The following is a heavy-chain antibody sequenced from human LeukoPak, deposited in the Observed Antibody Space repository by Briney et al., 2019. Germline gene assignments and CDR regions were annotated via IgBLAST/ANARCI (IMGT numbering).Heavy chain of an antibody. CDR1: GFTFSSYS. CDR3: ARDSAGDFWSGYHFDY. Sequence: LGGSLRLSCAASGFTFSSYSMNWVRQAPGKGLEWVSSISSRSSYIYYSDLVKGRFTISRDNAKNSLYLQMNSLRAEDTAVYYCARDSAGDFWSGYHFDYWGQGTLVTASS. V-gene: IGHV3-21*01. J-gene: IGHJ4*02. D-gene: IGHD3-3*01. CDR2: ISSRSSYI.